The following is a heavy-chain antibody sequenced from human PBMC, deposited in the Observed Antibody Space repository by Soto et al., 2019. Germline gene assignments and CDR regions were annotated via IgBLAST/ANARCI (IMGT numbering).Heavy chain of an antibody. CDR2: MNPNSGTT. J-gene: IGHJ4*02. CDR3: ARVACTGGRCYYDY. Sequence: QVQLVQSGAEVKKPGASVKVSCKASGYTFTSYDFNWVRQATGQGLEWLGWMNPNSGTTGYAQRFQGRVTMTRNTAISTAYMELSSLRSVDTAMYYCARVACTGGRCYYDYWGQGTLVTVSS. V-gene: IGHV1-8*01. D-gene: IGHD2-8*02. CDR1: GYTFTSYD.